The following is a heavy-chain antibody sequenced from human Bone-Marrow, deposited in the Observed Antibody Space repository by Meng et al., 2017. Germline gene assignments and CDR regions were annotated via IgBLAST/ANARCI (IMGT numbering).Heavy chain of an antibody. CDR1: GVTVSSNF. J-gene: IGHJ3*02. CDR2: IYSGGTT. D-gene: IGHD3-16*01. CDR3: ARGGAGPFDI. V-gene: IGHV3-53*01. Sequence: GESLKISCAASGVTVSSNFMSWVRQAPGKGLEWVSVIYSGGTTYYADSVKSRFTVSRDNSRNTLYLQMNSLRAEDTAVYYCARGGAGPFDIWGQGTMVTVSS.